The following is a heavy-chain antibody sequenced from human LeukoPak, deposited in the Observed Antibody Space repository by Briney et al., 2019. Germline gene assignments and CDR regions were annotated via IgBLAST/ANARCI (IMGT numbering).Heavy chain of an antibody. J-gene: IGHJ4*02. CDR2: IYYSGST. CDR3: ARYWGPYDNSGAYFDY. CDR1: GGSISSGDYY. D-gene: IGHD3-22*01. Sequence: SQTLSLTCTVSGGSISSGDYYWVWLRQPPGKGLEWIATIYYSGSTYYNPSLKSRVTISVDTSKNQFSLKLSSVTAADTAMYYCARYWGPYDNSGAYFDYWGQGTLVTVSS. V-gene: IGHV4-39*01.